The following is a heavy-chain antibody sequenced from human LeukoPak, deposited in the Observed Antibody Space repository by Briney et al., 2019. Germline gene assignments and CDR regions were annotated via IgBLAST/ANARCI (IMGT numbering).Heavy chain of an antibody. V-gene: IGHV1-2*02. J-gene: IGHJ4*02. D-gene: IGHD6-13*01. CDR2: INPNSGGT. CDR1: GYTSTGYY. Sequence: GASVKVSCKASGYTSTGYYMHRVRQAPGQGLEWMGWINPNSGGTNYAQKFQGRVTMTRDTSASTAYMELSSLRSEDTAVYYCARDFVDGQQLLHLMGDWGQGTLVTVSS. CDR3: ARDFVDGQQLLHLMGD.